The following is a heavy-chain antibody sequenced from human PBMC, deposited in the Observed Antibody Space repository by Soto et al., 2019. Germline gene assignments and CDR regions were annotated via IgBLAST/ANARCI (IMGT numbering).Heavy chain of an antibody. Sequence: QVQLVQSGAEVKKSGASVKVSCKASGYTFTSHDINWVRQSTGQGLEWMGWMNPNSGNTGYAQKFQGRVTMTRNTSISTAYMELSSLRSEDTAVYYCARWDYGDYARFDYWGQGTLVTVSS. CDR2: MNPNSGNT. V-gene: IGHV1-8*01. CDR3: ARWDYGDYARFDY. CDR1: GYTFTSHD. J-gene: IGHJ4*02. D-gene: IGHD4-17*01.